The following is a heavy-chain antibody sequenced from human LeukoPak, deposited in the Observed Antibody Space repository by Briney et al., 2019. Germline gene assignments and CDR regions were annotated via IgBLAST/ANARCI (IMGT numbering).Heavy chain of an antibody. CDR1: GITLSELW. D-gene: IGHD6-19*01. V-gene: IGHV3-7*04. Sequence: PGGSLRLSCAGYGITLSELWMNWVRQVPGKGLEWVANRKQDGSEKKYVDSVKGRFTISRDNAKNSVYLQMNSLRVDDTAVYYCVGGYGWLPDYWGQGALVTVSS. J-gene: IGHJ4*02. CDR2: RKQDGSEK. CDR3: VGGYGWLPDY.